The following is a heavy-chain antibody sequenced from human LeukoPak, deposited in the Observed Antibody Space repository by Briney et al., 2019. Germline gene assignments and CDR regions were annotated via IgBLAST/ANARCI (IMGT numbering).Heavy chain of an antibody. V-gene: IGHV4-34*01. Sequence: SETLSLTCAVYGGSFSGYYWSWIRQPPGKWLKWIGEINHSGSTNYNPSLKSRVTISVDTSKNQFSLKLSSVTAADTAVYYCARVGASYFGAGIFGGYTDYWGQGTLVTVTS. CDR3: ARVGASYFGAGIFGGYTDY. CDR2: INHSGST. CDR1: GGSFSGYY. J-gene: IGHJ4*02. D-gene: IGHD3-3*01.